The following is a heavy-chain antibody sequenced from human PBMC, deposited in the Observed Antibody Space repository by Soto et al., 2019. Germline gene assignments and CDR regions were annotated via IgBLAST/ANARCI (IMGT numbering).Heavy chain of an antibody. D-gene: IGHD3-9*01. J-gene: IGHJ3*02. CDR2: IIPVLGIA. V-gene: IGHV1-69*08. Sequence: QVQLVQSGAEVKKPGSSVKVSCKASGGTFSSYTISWVRQAPGQGLEWMGRIIPVLGIANYAQKFQGRVTITADKSTSSAYMELSSLISEDTAVYYCARDNKTTYYDILTGNGAFDIWGQGTMVTVSS. CDR1: GGTFSSYT. CDR3: ARDNKTTYYDILTGNGAFDI.